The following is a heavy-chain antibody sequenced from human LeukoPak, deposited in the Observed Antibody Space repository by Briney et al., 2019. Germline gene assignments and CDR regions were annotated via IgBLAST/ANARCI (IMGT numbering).Heavy chain of an antibody. V-gene: IGHV1-24*01. J-gene: IGHJ4*02. CDR3: ATGGLYRNYYGSGAFDY. D-gene: IGHD3-10*01. Sequence: ASVKVSCKVSGYTLTELSMHWVRQAPGKGLEWMGGFDPEDGETIYAQKFQGRVTMTEDTSTDTAYMELSSLRSEDTAVYYCATGGLYRNYYGSGAFDYWGQGTLVTVSS. CDR1: GYTLTELS. CDR2: FDPEDGET.